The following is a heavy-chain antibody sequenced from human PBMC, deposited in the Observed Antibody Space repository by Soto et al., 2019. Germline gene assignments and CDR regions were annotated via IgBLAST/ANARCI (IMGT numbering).Heavy chain of an antibody. CDR2: IYWDDDK. CDR1: GFSLSTSGVG. J-gene: IGHJ4*02. D-gene: IGHD6-19*01. CDR3: ARDSSGWYGFDF. Sequence: KESGPTLVKPTQTLTLTCTFSGFSLSTSGVGVGWIRQPPGKALEWLALIYWDDDKRYNPSLKSRLTVTKDTSKNQVVLTMTNMDPVDTATYYCARDSSGWYGFDFWGQGALVTVSS. V-gene: IGHV2-5*02.